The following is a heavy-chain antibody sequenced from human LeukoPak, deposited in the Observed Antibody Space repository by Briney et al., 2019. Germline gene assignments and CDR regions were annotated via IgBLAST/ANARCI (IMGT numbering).Heavy chain of an antibody. D-gene: IGHD3-10*01. J-gene: IGHJ4*02. CDR3: ARGLWFGDENPPYFDY. V-gene: IGHV3-48*03. CDR2: ISSSGSTI. CDR1: GFTFKNYE. Sequence: GGSLRLSCAVSGFTFKNYEMIWVRQAPGKGLEWVSYISSSGSTIYYADSVKGRFIISRDNTKNSLFLHLNSLRAEDTAVYYCARGLWFGDENPPYFDYWGQGTLVTVSS.